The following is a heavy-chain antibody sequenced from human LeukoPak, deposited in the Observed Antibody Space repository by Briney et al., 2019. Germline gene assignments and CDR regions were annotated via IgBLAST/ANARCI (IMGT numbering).Heavy chain of an antibody. Sequence: GGSLRLSCAASGFTFSSYGMHWVRQAPGKGLEWVAFIQFDGSHIFYTDSVRGRFTISRDNSKNTLYLQMSSLRAEDTAVFYCGKTSDQLLYPKFDYWGQGPLVTVSS. V-gene: IGHV3-30*02. CDR2: IQFDGSHI. D-gene: IGHD2-2*01. CDR3: GKTSDQLLYPKFDY. CDR1: GFTFSSYG. J-gene: IGHJ4*02.